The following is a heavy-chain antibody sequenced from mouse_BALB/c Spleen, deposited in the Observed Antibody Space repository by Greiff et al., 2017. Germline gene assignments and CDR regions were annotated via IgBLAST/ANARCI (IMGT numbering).Heavy chain of an antibody. CDR2: IDPETGGT. Sequence: QVQLQQSGAELVRPGASVTLSCKASGYTFTDYEMHWVKQTPVHGLEWIGAIDPETGGTAYNQKFKGKATLTADKSSSTAYMELRSLTSEDSAVYYCTRSGGNDGDYWGQGTTLTVSS. V-gene: IGHV1-15*01. D-gene: IGHD2-3*01. CDR1: GYTFTDYE. CDR3: TRSGGNDGDY. J-gene: IGHJ2*01.